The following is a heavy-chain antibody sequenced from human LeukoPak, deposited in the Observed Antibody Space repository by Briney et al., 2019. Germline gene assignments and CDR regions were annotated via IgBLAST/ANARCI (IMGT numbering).Heavy chain of an antibody. CDR2: ISYDGSNK. Sequence: GRSLRLSCAASGFTFSSYAMHWVRQAPGKGLEWVAVISYDGSNKYYADSVKGRFTISRDNSKNTLYLQMNSLRAEDTAVYYCARDDKQLVWSGTFYYMDVWGKGTTVTVSS. J-gene: IGHJ6*03. V-gene: IGHV3-30-3*01. CDR1: GFTFSSYA. D-gene: IGHD6-6*01. CDR3: ARDDKQLVWSGTFYYMDV.